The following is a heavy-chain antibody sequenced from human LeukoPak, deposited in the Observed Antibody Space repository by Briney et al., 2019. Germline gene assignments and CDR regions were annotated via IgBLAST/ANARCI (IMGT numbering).Heavy chain of an antibody. D-gene: IGHD3-3*01. CDR1: GFTFSSYS. V-gene: IGHV3-23*01. J-gene: IGHJ4*02. Sequence: GGSLRLSCAASGFTFSSYSMNWVRQAPGKGLEWVSAISGSGGSTYYADSVKGRFTISRDNSKNTLYLQMNSLRAEDTAVYYCAKDSKKPRYDFWSGYSDLVDYWGQGTLVTVSS. CDR2: ISGSGGST. CDR3: AKDSKKPRYDFWSGYSDLVDY.